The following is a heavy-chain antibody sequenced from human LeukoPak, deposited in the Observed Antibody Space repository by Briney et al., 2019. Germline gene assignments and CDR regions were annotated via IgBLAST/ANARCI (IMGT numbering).Heavy chain of an antibody. Sequence: SETLSLTCTVSGGSISSYYWSWIRQPAGKGLEWIGRIYTSGSTNYNPSLKSRVTMSVDTSKNQFSLKLSSVTAADTAVYYCAAGYSVPRHDYYFDYWGQGTLVTVSS. CDR1: GGSISSYY. CDR2: IYTSGST. J-gene: IGHJ4*02. V-gene: IGHV4-4*07. D-gene: IGHD2-21*01. CDR3: AAGYSVPRHDYYFDY.